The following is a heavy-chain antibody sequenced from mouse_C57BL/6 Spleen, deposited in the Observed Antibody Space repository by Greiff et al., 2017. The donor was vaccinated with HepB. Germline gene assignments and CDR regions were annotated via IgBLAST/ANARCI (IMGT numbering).Heavy chain of an antibody. CDR1: GYTFTSYW. CDR2: IDPSDSYT. Sequence: QVQLQQPGAELVRPGTSVKLSCKASGYTFTSYWMHWVKQRPGQGLEWIGVIDPSDSYTNYNQKFKGKATLTVDTSSSTAYMQLSSLTSEDSAVYYCARWRDYDEGAHYYAMDYWGQGTSVTVSS. CDR3: ARWRDYDEGAHYYAMDY. D-gene: IGHD2-4*01. V-gene: IGHV1-59*01. J-gene: IGHJ4*01.